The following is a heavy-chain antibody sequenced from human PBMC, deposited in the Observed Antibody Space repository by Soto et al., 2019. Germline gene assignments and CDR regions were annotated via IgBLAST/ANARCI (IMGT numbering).Heavy chain of an antibody. Sequence: EVQLLESGGGLVQPGGSLRLSCAASGFTFSSYAMSWVRQAPGKGLEWVSAISGSGGSTHYADSVKGRFTISRDNSKNTLSLKKNRLRAEDAAVYYCVQAKGVYYLGQGTLVTVSS. V-gene: IGHV3-23*01. CDR1: GFTFSSYA. J-gene: IGHJ4*02. CDR2: ISGSGGST. CDR3: VQAKGVYY. D-gene: IGHD3-16*01.